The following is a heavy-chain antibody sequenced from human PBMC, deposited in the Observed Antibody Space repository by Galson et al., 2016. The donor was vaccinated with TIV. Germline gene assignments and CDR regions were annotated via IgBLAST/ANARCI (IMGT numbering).Heavy chain of an antibody. J-gene: IGHJ3*02. D-gene: IGHD3-22*01. Sequence: LSLTCTVSGGSINSDLYYWAWIRQPPGKGLEWIASIYYTGSTYYNPSLKSRVSISMDTPKNQFSLKLSSVTAADTAVYYCARRTHYDSSGYSDAFDIWGQGTMVPVSS. CDR1: GGSINSDLYY. V-gene: IGHV4-39*01. CDR3: ARRTHYDSSGYSDAFDI. CDR2: IYYTGST.